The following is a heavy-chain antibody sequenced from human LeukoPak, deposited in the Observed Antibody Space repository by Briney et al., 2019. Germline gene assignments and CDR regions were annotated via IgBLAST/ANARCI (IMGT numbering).Heavy chain of an antibody. J-gene: IGHJ4*02. CDR2: ISYDGSNK. CDR1: GFTFSSYG. V-gene: IGHV3-30*18. CDR3: AKAPVGVAALSY. D-gene: IGHD2-15*01. Sequence: PGGSLRLSCAASGFTFSSYGMHWVRQAPGKGLEWVAVISYDGSNKYYADSVKGRFTISSDNSKNTQYLQMNSLRAEDTAVYYCAKAPVGVAALSYWGQGTLVTVSS.